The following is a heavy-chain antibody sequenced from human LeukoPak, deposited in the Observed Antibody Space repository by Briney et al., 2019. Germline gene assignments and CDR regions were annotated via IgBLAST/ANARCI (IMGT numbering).Heavy chain of an antibody. CDR2: IKQDGSEK. CDR3: ARANSSAWHNFDF. CDR1: GFTFSSYW. D-gene: IGHD6-19*01. V-gene: IGHV3-7*01. Sequence: GGSLRFSCAASGFTFSSYWMSWVRQAPGKGLEWVANIKQDGSEKYYVDSVKGRFTISRDNSRDTLYLEMNSLRTEDRAVYYCARANSSAWHNFDFWGQGTLVTVSS. J-gene: IGHJ4*02.